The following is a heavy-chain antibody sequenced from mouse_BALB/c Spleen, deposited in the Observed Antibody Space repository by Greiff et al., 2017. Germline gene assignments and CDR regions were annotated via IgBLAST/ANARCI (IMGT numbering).Heavy chain of an antibody. Sequence: VQLQQSGPGLVKPSQSLSLTCTVTGYSITSDYAWNWIRQFPGNKLEWMGYISYSGSTSYNPSLKSRISITRDTSKNQFFLQLNSVTTEDTATYYCARYDLLWLKDYAMDYWGQGTSVTVSS. V-gene: IGHV3-2*02. CDR3: ARYDLLWLKDYAMDY. J-gene: IGHJ4*01. CDR1: GYSITSDYA. CDR2: ISYSGST. D-gene: IGHD2-2*01.